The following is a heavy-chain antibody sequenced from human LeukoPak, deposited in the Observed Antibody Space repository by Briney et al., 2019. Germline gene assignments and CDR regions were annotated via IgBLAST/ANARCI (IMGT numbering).Heavy chain of an antibody. CDR1: GFTVSSIH. J-gene: IGHJ4*02. CDR3: GREQSGYDWE. V-gene: IGHV3-53*01. D-gene: IGHD5-12*01. CDR2: TYTGGNS. Sequence: GGSLRLSCAASGFTVSSIHMVWVRQAPGKGLEWVSVTYTGGNSYYADSVKGRFTISRDNAKNSLYLQMNSLRAEDTAVYYCGREQSGYDWEWGQGTLVTVSS.